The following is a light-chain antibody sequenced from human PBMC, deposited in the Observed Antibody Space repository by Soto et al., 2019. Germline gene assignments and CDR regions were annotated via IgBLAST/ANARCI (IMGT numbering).Light chain of an antibody. CDR3: QQTYSNSVT. Sequence: DIRMTQSPASLSASVGDRVTVTCRASQNIDKYLHWYQQKPGKAPNLLIFSASILQSGVPSRFIGSGSGTEFTLTISGMQPEDFANYYCQQTYSNSVTFGQGTKVDIK. CDR1: QNIDKY. CDR2: SAS. V-gene: IGKV1-39*01. J-gene: IGKJ1*01.